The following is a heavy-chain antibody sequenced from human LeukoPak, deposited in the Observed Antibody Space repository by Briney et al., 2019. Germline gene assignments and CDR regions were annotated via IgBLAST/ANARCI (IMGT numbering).Heavy chain of an antibody. V-gene: IGHV3-11*04. D-gene: IGHD1-26*01. CDR1: GFTFSDYY. CDR3: ARDIYSGRDQI. J-gene: IGHJ3*02. CDR2: ISSSGSTI. Sequence: GGSLRLSCAASGFTFSDYYMSWIRQAPGKGLEWVSYISSSGSTIYYADSVKGRFTISRDNAKNSLYLQMNSLRAEDTAVYYGARDIYSGRDQIWGQGTMVTVSS.